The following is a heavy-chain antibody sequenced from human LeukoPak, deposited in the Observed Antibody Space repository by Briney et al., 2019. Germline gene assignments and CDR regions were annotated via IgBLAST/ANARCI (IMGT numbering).Heavy chain of an antibody. J-gene: IGHJ3*02. CDR3: ARMYSSKGFHAFDI. D-gene: IGHD6-13*01. CDR1: GYTFTSYG. Sequence: GASVKVSCKASGYTFTSYGISWVRQAPGQGLEWMGWTSAYNGNTNYAQKLQGRVTMTTDTSTSTAYMELRSLRSDDTAVYYCARMYSSKGFHAFDIWGQGTMVTVSS. CDR2: TSAYNGNT. V-gene: IGHV1-18*01.